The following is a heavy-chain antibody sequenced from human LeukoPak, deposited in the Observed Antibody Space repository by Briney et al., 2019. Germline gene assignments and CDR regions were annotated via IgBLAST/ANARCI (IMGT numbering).Heavy chain of an antibody. Sequence: PGGSLRLSCAGSGFRLSNYGMSWVRQAPGKGLEWVGNIKPDGSEKYYLDSVKGRFTISRDNAKNSLYLQINSLRVEDTAVYYCTRGRPGHYYDYWGQGTRVTVSS. CDR1: GFRLSNYG. CDR3: TRGRPGHYYDY. CDR2: IKPDGSEK. J-gene: IGHJ4*02. D-gene: IGHD6-6*01. V-gene: IGHV3-7*04.